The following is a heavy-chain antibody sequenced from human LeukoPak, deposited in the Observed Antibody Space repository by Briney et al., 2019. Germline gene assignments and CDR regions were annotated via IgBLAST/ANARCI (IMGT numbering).Heavy chain of an antibody. V-gene: IGHV3-23*01. CDR2: ISGSGGST. Sequence: GGSLRLSCAASGFTFSSYAMSWVRQAPGKGLEWVSSISGSGGSTYYADFVKGRFTIFRDVSKNTLYLEMNSLRAEDTAVYYCAKDRQNYYRSGYYFDYWGQGTLVTVSS. J-gene: IGHJ4*02. CDR3: AKDRQNYYRSGYYFDY. CDR1: GFTFSSYA. D-gene: IGHD3-10*01.